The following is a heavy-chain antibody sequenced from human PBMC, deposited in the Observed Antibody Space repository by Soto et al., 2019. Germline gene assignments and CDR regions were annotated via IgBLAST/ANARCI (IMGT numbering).Heavy chain of an antibody. V-gene: IGHV2-5*02. J-gene: IGHJ4*02. D-gene: IGHD3-10*01. CDR3: APRLFWFGELSFDY. CDR2: IYWDDDK. Sequence: QITLKESGPTLVKPTQTLTLTCTFSGFSLSTSGVGVGWIRQPPGKALEWLALIYWDDDKRYSPSLKSRLTITKHTTKNPVVLTMTYMDPVDTATYYCAPRLFWFGELSFDYWGQGTLVTVSS. CDR1: GFSLSTSGVG.